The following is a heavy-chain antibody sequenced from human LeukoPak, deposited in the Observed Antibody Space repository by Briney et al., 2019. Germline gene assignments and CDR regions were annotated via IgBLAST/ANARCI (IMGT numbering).Heavy chain of an antibody. CDR1: GGSVSSSKW. Sequence: PSETLSLTCVVSGGSVSSSKWWSWVRQPPGKGLEWIGQVYHDGGTKYNPSLKSRVTISVDTSKNQFSLKLSSVTAADTAVYYCARALTRIDCSSTSCLGVFDPWGQGTLVTVSS. J-gene: IGHJ5*02. CDR2: VYHDGGT. CDR3: ARALTRIDCSSTSCLGVFDP. V-gene: IGHV4-4*02. D-gene: IGHD2-2*01.